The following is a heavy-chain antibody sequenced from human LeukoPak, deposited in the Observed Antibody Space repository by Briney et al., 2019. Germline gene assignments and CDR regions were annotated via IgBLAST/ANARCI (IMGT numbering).Heavy chain of an antibody. D-gene: IGHD2-2*02. CDR1: GGTFSSHA. J-gene: IGHJ3*02. V-gene: IGHV1-69*04. CDR3: ARDGPIVAVPAAIGYDAFDI. Sequence: ASVKVSCKASGGTFSSHAISWVRQAPGQGLEWMGRIIPILGIANYAQKFQGRVTITADKSTSTAYMELSSLRSEDTAVYYCARDGPIVAVPAAIGYDAFDIWGQGTMVTVSS. CDR2: IIPILGIA.